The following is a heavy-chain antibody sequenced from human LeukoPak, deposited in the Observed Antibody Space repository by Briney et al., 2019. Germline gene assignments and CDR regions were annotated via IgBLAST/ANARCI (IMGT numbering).Heavy chain of an antibody. J-gene: IGHJ4*02. CDR2: ISAYNGNT. Sequence: ASVKVSCKASGYTFASYGISWVRQAPGQGLEWMGWISAYNGNTNYAQKLQGRVTMTTDTSTSTAYMELRSLRSDDTAVYYCARDTNYYDSRVFDYWGQGTLVTVSS. D-gene: IGHD3-22*01. CDR1: GYTFASYG. V-gene: IGHV1-18*01. CDR3: ARDTNYYDSRVFDY.